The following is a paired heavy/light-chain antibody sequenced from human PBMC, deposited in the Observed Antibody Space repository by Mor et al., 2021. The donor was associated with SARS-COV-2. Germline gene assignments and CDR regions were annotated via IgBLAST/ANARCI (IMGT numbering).Light chain of an antibody. Sequence: QSVLTQPPSASAAPGQKVTISCSGSSSNIGNNYVSWYQQLPGTAPKLLIYDNNQRPSGIPDRFSGSKSGTSATLGITGLQTGDEADYYCGTWDSSLGARVFGGGTKLTVL. CDR1: SSNIGNNY. V-gene: IGLV1-51*01. CDR3: GTWDSSLGARV. J-gene: IGLJ3*02. CDR2: DNN.
Heavy chain of an antibody. CDR2: FDHEDGET. J-gene: IGHJ4*02. CDR1: GYTLTEVS. Sequence: QVQLEQSGAEVKKPGASVKVSCKVSGYTLTEVSMHWVRQAPGKGLEWMGGFDHEDGETIYAEKFQVRVTMTEDTFTDTAYMELTTLTSEDTAVYYCATNRDTMSYFDYWGQGTLVTVSS. V-gene: IGHV1-24*01. CDR3: ATNRDTMSYFDY.